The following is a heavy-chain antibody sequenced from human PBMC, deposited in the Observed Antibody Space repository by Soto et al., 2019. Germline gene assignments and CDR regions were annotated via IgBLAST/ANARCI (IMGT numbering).Heavy chain of an antibody. CDR1: GYTFTGYY. D-gene: IGHD6-19*01. Sequence: ASVKVSCKASGYTFTGYYMHWVRQAPGQGLEWMGWINPNSGGTNYAQKFQGRVTMTRDTSISTAYMELSRLRSDDRAVYYCARVVAVAGFFDYWGQGTLVTVSS. CDR3: ARVVAVAGFFDY. J-gene: IGHJ4*02. V-gene: IGHV1-2*02. CDR2: INPNSGGT.